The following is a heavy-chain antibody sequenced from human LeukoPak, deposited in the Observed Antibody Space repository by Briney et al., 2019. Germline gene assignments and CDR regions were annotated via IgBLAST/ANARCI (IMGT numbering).Heavy chain of an antibody. J-gene: IGHJ5*02. CDR1: GGSVSSSHY. CDR3: ARRGGYCSGGSCSNWFDP. CDR2: IYYGGST. D-gene: IGHD2-15*01. Sequence: PSETLSLTCTVSGGSVSSSHYWDWIRQPPGKGLEWIGSIYYGGSTYYNASLRSRVTTSVDTSKNQFSLKLSSVTAADTAVYYCARRGGYCSGGSCSNWFDPWGQGTLVTVSS. V-gene: IGHV4-39*07.